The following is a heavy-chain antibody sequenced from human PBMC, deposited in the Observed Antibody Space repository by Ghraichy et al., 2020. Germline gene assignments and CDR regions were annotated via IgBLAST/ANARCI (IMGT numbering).Heavy chain of an antibody. CDR3: ARVVFPHYYDSSGFYYGLYF. D-gene: IGHD3-22*01. V-gene: IGHV1-18*01. CDR2: ISAYNGHT. CDR1: GYTFTSYG. Sequence: ASVKVSCKASGYTFTSYGISWVRQAPGQGLEWMGWISAYNGHTNSAQGLQCRVTMTTDTSTSTAYMELKSLRSDDTAVYYCARVVFPHYYDSSGFYYGLYFWGQVILVTVSS. J-gene: IGHJ4*02.